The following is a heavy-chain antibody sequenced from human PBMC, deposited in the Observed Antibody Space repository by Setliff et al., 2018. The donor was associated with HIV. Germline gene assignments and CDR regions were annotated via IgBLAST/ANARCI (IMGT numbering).Heavy chain of an antibody. V-gene: IGHV4-61*02. Sequence: SETLSLTCTVSGGSISSGKYHWSWIRQPAGKGLEWIGRIHSSGSTTYNPSLKGRVTISADTSNNNFSLKLKSVTAADTAVYYCARDHEDEVVTGTSGAFDIWGQGTMVTVSS. J-gene: IGHJ3*02. CDR1: GGSISSGKYH. CDR2: IHSSGST. CDR3: ARDHEDEVVTGTSGAFDI. D-gene: IGHD2-21*02.